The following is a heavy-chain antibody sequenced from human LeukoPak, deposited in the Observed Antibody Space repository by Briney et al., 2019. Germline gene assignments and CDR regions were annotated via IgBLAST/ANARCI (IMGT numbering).Heavy chain of an antibody. Sequence: PGGSLRLSCATSGFPFTNYWMTWVRQAPGKGLEWVANIKQDGSVKYYVDSVKGRFTISRDNAKNSVYLQMISLRAEDTAVYKCARIGYSSSSLDFWGRGTLVIVSS. D-gene: IGHD6-6*01. J-gene: IGHJ4*02. CDR2: IKQDGSVK. V-gene: IGHV3-7*03. CDR1: GFPFTNYW. CDR3: ARIGYSSSSLDF.